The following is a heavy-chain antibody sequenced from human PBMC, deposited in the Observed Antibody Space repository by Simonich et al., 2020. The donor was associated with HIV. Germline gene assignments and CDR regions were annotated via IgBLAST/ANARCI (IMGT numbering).Heavy chain of an antibody. CDR2: INHSGST. V-gene: IGHV4-34*01. Sequence: QVQLQQWGAGLLKPSETLSLTCAVYGGSFSGYNWSWIRQPPGKGLEWIGEINHSGSTNYNPALKSRVTISVDTSKNQFSLKLSSVTAADTAVYYCARRHPTTVTTPYFDYWGQGTLVTVSS. CDR3: ARRHPTTVTTPYFDY. J-gene: IGHJ4*02. D-gene: IGHD4-17*01. CDR1: GGSFSGYN.